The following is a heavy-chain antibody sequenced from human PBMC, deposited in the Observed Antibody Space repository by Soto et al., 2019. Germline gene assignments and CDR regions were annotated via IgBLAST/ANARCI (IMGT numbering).Heavy chain of an antibody. J-gene: IGHJ4*02. V-gene: IGHV3-21*01. Sequence: GGSLRLSCAASGFTFSSYSMNWVRQAPGKGLEWVSSISSSSSYIYYADSVKGRFTISRDNAKNSLYPQMNSLRAEDTAVYYCARVTMVRGVIFDYWGQGTLVTVSS. CDR2: ISSSSSYI. CDR3: ARVTMVRGVIFDY. CDR1: GFTFSSYS. D-gene: IGHD3-10*01.